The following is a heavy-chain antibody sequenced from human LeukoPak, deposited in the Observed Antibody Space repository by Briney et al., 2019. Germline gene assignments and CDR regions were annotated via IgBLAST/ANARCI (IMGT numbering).Heavy chain of an antibody. CDR3: AKDRRGVAGLWGFDY. CDR2: ISDSGGST. Sequence: GGSLRLSCAASGYTFSSYAMSWVRQAPGKGLEWVSAISDSGGSTYYADSVKGRFTIARDNSKNTLYLQMNGLRAEDTAVYYCAKDRRGVAGLWGFDYWGQGTLVTVSS. D-gene: IGHD6-19*01. J-gene: IGHJ4*02. CDR1: GYTFSSYA. V-gene: IGHV3-23*01.